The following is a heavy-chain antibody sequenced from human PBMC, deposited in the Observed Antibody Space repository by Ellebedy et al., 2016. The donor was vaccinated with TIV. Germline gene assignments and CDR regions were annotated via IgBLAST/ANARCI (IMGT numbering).Heavy chain of an antibody. CDR3: ARGGSYFSRERTLDY. Sequence: MPSETLSLTCDVYGGSFSGYYWSWIRQPPGKGLEWIGEINHSGSTNYNPSLKSRATISVDTSKNQFSLKLSSVTAADTAVYFCARGGSYFSRERTLDYWGQGTLVTVSS. CDR2: INHSGST. CDR1: GGSFSGYY. V-gene: IGHV4-34*01. J-gene: IGHJ4*02. D-gene: IGHD1-26*01.